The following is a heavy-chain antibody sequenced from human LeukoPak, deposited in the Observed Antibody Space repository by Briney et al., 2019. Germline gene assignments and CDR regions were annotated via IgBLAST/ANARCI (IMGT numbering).Heavy chain of an antibody. CDR3: AKDRKYSSSWFEFDY. J-gene: IGHJ4*02. CDR2: ISGSGGST. D-gene: IGHD6-13*01. V-gene: IGHV3-23*01. CDR1: GLTFINYA. Sequence: GGSLRLSCAASGLTFINYAMSWVRRAPGKGLEWVSAISGSGGSTYYADSVKGRFTISRDNSKNTLYLQVNSLRAEDTAVYYCAKDRKYSSSWFEFDYWGQGTLVTVSS.